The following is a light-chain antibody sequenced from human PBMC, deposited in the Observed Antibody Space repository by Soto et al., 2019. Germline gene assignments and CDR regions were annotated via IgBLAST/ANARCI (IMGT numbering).Light chain of an antibody. Sequence: VLSQSPATLSLSPGERGTLSCRASESVTNYLAWYQQKPGQAPRLLVYDVSNRATGTPARFSGGGSGTDFTLTISNLEPEDFAVYYCQQRSVWPWTFGQGTKVDIK. CDR1: ESVTNY. V-gene: IGKV3-11*01. J-gene: IGKJ1*01. CDR3: QQRSVWPWT. CDR2: DVS.